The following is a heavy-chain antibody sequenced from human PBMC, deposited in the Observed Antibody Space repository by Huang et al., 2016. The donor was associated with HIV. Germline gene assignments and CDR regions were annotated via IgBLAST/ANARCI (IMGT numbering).Heavy chain of an antibody. V-gene: IGHV3-74*01. CDR1: GFSISSYW. CDR2: INSGGRST. J-gene: IGHJ4*02. CDR3: ARDPRIQSWLNFFDY. D-gene: IGHD3-22*01. Sequence: EVQLVESGGGLVQPGGSLRLSCAASGFSISSYWMHWVRQAPGKGLVWVSRINSGGRSTSYADSVKGRFTISRDNAKNTLYLQMNSLRAEDTAVYYCARDPRIQSWLNFFDYWGQGTLVSVSS.